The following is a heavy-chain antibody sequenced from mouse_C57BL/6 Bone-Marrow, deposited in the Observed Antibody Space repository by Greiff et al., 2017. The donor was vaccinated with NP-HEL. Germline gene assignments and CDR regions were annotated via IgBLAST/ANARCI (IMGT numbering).Heavy chain of an antibody. V-gene: IGHV7-3*01. Sequence: EVKLMESGGGLVQPGGSLSLSCAASGFTFTDYYMSWVRQPPGKALEWLGFIRNKANGSTTEYSASVRGRFTISSDNSHRILYLQMNALRAEDSATYNCARSIYDDYADDPFYAMGYWGQGTSVTVSS. D-gene: IGHD2-4*01. CDR3: ARSIYDDYADDPFYAMGY. CDR2: IRNKANGSTT. CDR1: GFTFTDYY. J-gene: IGHJ4*01.